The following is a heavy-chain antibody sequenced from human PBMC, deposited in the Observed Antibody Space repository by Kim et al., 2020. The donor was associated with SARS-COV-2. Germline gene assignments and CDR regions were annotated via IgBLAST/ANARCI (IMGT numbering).Heavy chain of an antibody. CDR3: TRLITAMLRGYYGMDV. D-gene: IGHD3-16*01. Sequence: SETLSLTCTVSGYSISSGYQWGWIRQPTGKGLEWIGSGYHSVSSDYNPSLKSRVTISVDTSKNQFSLRLSSVTAADTAFYFCTRLITAMLRGYYGMDVWG. V-gene: IGHV4-38-2*02. CDR1: GYSISSGYQ. CDR2: GYHSVSS. J-gene: IGHJ6*01.